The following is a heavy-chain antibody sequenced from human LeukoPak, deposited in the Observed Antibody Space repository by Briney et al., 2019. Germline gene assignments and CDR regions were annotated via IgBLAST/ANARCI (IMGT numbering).Heavy chain of an antibody. J-gene: IGHJ4*02. D-gene: IGHD5-12*01. V-gene: IGHV3-23*01. Sequence: PGGSLRLSCAASGFTFSSYAMSWVRQAPGKGLEWVSAISGSGGSTYYADSVKGRFTISRDNSKNTLYLQMTFLRPDDTAVYYCAGSSWMQLLSPPDYWGQGTLVTVSS. CDR1: GFTFSSYA. CDR3: AGSSWMQLLSPPDY. CDR2: ISGSGGST.